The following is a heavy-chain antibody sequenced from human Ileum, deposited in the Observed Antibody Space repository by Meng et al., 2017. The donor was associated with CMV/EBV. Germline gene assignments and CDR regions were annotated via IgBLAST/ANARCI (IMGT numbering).Heavy chain of an antibody. CDR3: ARGRVAQDY. CDR1: GDSITTGNSY. J-gene: IGHJ4*02. CDR2: IYNSGKT. V-gene: IGHV4-30-4*01. Sequence: HVQLQESGPGLVKPSETLSLICSVSGDSITTGNSYWSWIRQAPGKDMEWIGYIYNSGKTDCNPSLKSRVTISIDTSKNQFSLKLTSVTAADTAVYYCARGRVAQDYWGQGTLVTVSS.